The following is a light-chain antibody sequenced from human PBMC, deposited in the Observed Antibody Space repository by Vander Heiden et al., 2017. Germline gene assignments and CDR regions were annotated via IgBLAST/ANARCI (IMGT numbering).Light chain of an antibody. CDR3: QQLNTYRIT. J-gene: IGKJ5*01. CDR2: AAS. Sequence: DIQLTQSPSFLSASVGDRVTITCRASQGISSYLAWYQQKPGKVPKLLIYAASTLQSGVPSRSSGSASGTAFTLTISILQPEDFATYYCQQLNTYRITFGQGTRMXVK. V-gene: IGKV1-9*01. CDR1: QGISSY.